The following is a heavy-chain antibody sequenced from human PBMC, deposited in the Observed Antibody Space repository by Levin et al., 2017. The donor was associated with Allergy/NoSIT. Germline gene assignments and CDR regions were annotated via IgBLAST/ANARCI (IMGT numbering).Heavy chain of an antibody. V-gene: IGHV4-61*01. CDR3: ARGGYYDSSGYYAPDAFDI. D-gene: IGHD3-22*01. CDR1: GGSVSSGSYY. CDR2: IYYSGST. J-gene: IGHJ3*02. Sequence: SETLSLTCTVSGGSVSSGSYYWSWIRQPPGKGLEWIGYIYYSGSTNYNPSLKSRVTISVDTSKNQFSLKLSSVTAADTAVYYCARGGYYDSSGYYAPDAFDIWGQGTMVTVSS.